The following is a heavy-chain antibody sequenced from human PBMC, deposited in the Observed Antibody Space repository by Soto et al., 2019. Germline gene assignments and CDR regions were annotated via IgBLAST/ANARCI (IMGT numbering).Heavy chain of an antibody. CDR2: IVVGSGNT. Sequence: ASVKVSCKASGFTFTSSAVQWVRQARGQRLEWIGWIVVGSGNTNYAQKFQERVTITRDMSTSTAYMELSSLRSEDTAVYYCAADIQYYDFWSGYFALWGQGTLVTAPQ. D-gene: IGHD3-3*01. CDR1: GFTFTSSA. CDR3: AADIQYYDFWSGYFAL. V-gene: IGHV1-58*01. J-gene: IGHJ4*02.